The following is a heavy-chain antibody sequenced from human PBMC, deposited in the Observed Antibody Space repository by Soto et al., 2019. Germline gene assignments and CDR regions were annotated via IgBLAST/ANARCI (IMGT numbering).Heavy chain of an antibody. CDR3: ARESHDILTGPPWVWYFDL. Sequence: QVQLQQWGAGPLRPLETLSLTCGVSGGSFSGYYLACIRQSPGKGLEWIGEINDRGSINYNPSLKSRVSISVDTSKNHYSLNLRSVTAADTAVYYCARESHDILTGPPWVWYFDLWGRGTLVTVSS. CDR2: INDRGSI. J-gene: IGHJ2*01. D-gene: IGHD3-9*01. CDR1: GGSFSGYY. V-gene: IGHV4-34*01.